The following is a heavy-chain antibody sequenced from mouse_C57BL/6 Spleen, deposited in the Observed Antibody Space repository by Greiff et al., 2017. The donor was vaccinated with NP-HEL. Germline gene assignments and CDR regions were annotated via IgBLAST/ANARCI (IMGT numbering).Heavy chain of an antibody. CDR3: TRTAQATGWFAY. V-gene: IGHV1-15*01. CDR2: IDPETGGT. J-gene: IGHJ3*01. CDR1: GYTFTDYE. Sequence: VKLVESGAELVRPGASVTLSCKASGYTFTDYEMHWVKQTPVHGLEWIGAIDPETGGTAYNQKFKGKAILTADKSSSTAYMELRSLTSEDSAVYYCTRTAQATGWFAYWGQGTLVTVSA. D-gene: IGHD3-2*02.